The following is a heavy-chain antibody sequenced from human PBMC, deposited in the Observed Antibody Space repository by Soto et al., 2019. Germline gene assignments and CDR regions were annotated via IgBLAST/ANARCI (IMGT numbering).Heavy chain of an antibody. Sequence: TLSLTCTVSGGSLSSYYWTWIRQSPGKGLEWIGYVYFSGNTNYNPSLKSRVTISIDTSKNQFSLRLASVTAADTAFYYCGSVRPSGYVLSWGQGTMVTVYS. CDR2: VYFSGNT. V-gene: IGHV4-59*01. CDR1: GGSLSSYY. CDR3: GSVRPSGYVLS. J-gene: IGHJ5*02. D-gene: IGHD6-25*01.